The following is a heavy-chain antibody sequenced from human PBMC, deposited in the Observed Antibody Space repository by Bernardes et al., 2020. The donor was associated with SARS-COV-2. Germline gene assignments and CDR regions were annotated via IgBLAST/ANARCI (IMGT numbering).Heavy chain of an antibody. CDR2: MNPNSGNT. Sequence: ASVKVSCKASGYTFTSYDINWVRQTTGQGLEWMGWMNPNSGNTGYAQKFQGRVTMPRNTSISTAYMELSSLRSEDTAVYYCARFCSSTSCYDALDIWGQGTLVTVSS. CDR3: ARFCSSTSCYDALDI. D-gene: IGHD2-2*01. CDR1: GYTFTSYD. V-gene: IGHV1-8*01. J-gene: IGHJ3*02.